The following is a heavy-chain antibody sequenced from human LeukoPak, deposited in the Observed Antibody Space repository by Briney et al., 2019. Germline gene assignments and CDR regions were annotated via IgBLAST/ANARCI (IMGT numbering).Heavy chain of an antibody. CDR1: GFTFRRYE. CDR3: ASIGYSGYGRYFDY. J-gene: IGHJ4*02. V-gene: IGHV3-48*03. D-gene: IGHD5-12*01. Sequence: GGSLRLSCAASGFTFRRYEMNWVRQAPGKGLEWVSYISSSGTTTYYADSVKGRFTISRDNARNSLYLQMNSLRAEDTAVYYCASIGYSGYGRYFDYWGQGTPVTVSS. CDR2: ISSSGTTT.